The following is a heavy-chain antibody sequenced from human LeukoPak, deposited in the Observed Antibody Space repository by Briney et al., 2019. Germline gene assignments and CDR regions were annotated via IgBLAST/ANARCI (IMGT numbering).Heavy chain of an antibody. CDR1: GYTFSNYA. V-gene: IGHV3-30-3*02. J-gene: IGHJ4*02. CDR2: ISYDGTNK. D-gene: IGHD3-16*01. Sequence: GGSLRLSCAASGYTFSNYAMHWVRQAPGKGLEWVTVISYDGTNKYYADSVKGRFTISRDNSKNTLYLQMDSPRVEDTAVYYCAKTAASFGGHARSFVFWGQGTLVTVSS. CDR3: AKTAASFGGHARSFVF.